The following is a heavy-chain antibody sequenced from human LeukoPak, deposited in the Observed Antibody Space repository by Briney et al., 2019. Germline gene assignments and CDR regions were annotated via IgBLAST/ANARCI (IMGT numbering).Heavy chain of an antibody. CDR3: ARAGGGRDGYNFGYGMDV. J-gene: IGHJ6*02. Sequence: SVKVSCKASGGPFSSYAISWVRQAPGQGLEWMGRNIPILGIANYAQKFQGRVTITADKSTSTAYIELSSLRSEDTAVYYCARAGGGRDGYNFGYGMDVWGQGTTVTVSS. V-gene: IGHV1-69*04. CDR2: NIPILGIA. D-gene: IGHD5-24*01. CDR1: GGPFSSYA.